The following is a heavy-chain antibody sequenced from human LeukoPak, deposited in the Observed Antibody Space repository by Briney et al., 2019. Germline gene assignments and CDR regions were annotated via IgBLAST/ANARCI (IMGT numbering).Heavy chain of an antibody. V-gene: IGHV4-4*09. Sequence: SETLSLTCTVSGGSISSYYWSWIRQPPGKGLEWIGYIYTSGSTNYNPSLKSRVTISVDTSKNQFSLKLSSVTAADTAVYYCARRKVVPAAITASYASDIWGQGTMVTLSS. CDR2: IYTSGST. CDR3: ARRKVVPAAITASYASDI. D-gene: IGHD2-2*02. CDR1: GGSISSYY. J-gene: IGHJ3*02.